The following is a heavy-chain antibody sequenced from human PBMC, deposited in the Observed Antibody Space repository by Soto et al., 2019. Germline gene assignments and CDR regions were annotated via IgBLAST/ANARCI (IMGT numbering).Heavy chain of an antibody. CDR1: GYTFTSYD. J-gene: IGHJ4*02. D-gene: IGHD3-10*01. V-gene: IGHV1-8*01. Sequence: ASVKVSCKASGYTFTSYDINWVRQATGQGLEWMGWMNPNSGNTGYAQKFQGRVTMTRNTSISTAYMELSSLRSEDTAVYYCARESLGMVRGVISEDYFDYWGQGTLVTVSS. CDR2: MNPNSGNT. CDR3: ARESLGMVRGVISEDYFDY.